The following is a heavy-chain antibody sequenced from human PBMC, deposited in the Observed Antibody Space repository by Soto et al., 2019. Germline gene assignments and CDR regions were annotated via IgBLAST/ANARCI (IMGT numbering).Heavy chain of an antibody. CDR1: GYSFTSYW. Sequence: GESLKISCKGSGYSFTSYWIGWVRQMPGKGLEWMGIIYPGDSDTRYSPSFQGQVTISADKTISTAYLQWSSLKASDTAMYYCARQSGFYDFWSGYYNYYYGMDVWGQGTTVTV. CDR3: ARQSGFYDFWSGYYNYYYGMDV. V-gene: IGHV5-51*01. CDR2: IYPGDSDT. D-gene: IGHD3-3*01. J-gene: IGHJ6*02.